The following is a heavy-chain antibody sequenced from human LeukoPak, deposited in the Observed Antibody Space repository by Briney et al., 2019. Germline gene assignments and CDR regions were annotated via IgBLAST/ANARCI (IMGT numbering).Heavy chain of an antibody. CDR2: INPNSGGT. V-gene: IGHV1-2*02. Sequence: ASVKVSCKSSGYMFTGYYMHWVRQAPGQGLEWMGWINPNSGGTNYAQKFQGRVTMTRDTSISTAYMDLNRLRSDDTAVYYCARVVAVTGTPVYYMDVWGKGTTVTVSS. D-gene: IGHD6-19*01. CDR3: ARVVAVTGTPVYYMDV. CDR1: GYMFTGYY. J-gene: IGHJ6*03.